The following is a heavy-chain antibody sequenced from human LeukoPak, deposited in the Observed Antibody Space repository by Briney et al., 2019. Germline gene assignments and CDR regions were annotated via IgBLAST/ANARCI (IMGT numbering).Heavy chain of an antibody. CDR1: GGPISSSSYH. CDR3: AKLSTTFGVLMSH. V-gene: IGHV4-39*07. J-gene: IGHJ4*02. D-gene: IGHD3-3*01. CDR2: IYYSGST. Sequence: SETLSLTCTVSGGPISSSSYHWGWIRQPPGKGLEWIGSIYYSGSTYYNPSLKSRVTISVDTSKNQFSLKLTSVTAADTAVYYCAKLSTTFGVLMSHWGRGTLVTVSS.